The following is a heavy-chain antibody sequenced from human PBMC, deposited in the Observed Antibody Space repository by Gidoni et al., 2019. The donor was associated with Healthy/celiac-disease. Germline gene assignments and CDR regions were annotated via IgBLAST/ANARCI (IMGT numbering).Heavy chain of an antibody. J-gene: IGHJ6*02. CDR1: GFSLSTSGMC. CDR3: ARIKHQPYYYGMDV. V-gene: IGHV2-70*01. CDR2: IDWDDDK. Sequence: QVTLRESGPALVKPTQTLTLTCTFSGFSLSTSGMCVSWIRQPPGKALEWLALIDWDDDKYYSTSLKTRLTISKDTSKNQVVLTMTNMDPVDTATYYCARIKHQPYYYGMDVWGQGTTVTVSS. D-gene: IGHD2-2*01.